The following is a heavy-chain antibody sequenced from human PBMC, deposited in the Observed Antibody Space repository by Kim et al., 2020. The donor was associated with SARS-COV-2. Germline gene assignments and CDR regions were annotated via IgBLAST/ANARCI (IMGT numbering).Heavy chain of an antibody. Sequence: STTHDPSPRSRVTISVDPSNNRFSLKLSSGTAADTAVYYCARVDSSGFDYWGQGTLVTVSS. J-gene: IGHJ4*02. D-gene: IGHD6-19*01. CDR2: ST. CDR3: ARVDSSGFDY. V-gene: IGHV4-30-2*04.